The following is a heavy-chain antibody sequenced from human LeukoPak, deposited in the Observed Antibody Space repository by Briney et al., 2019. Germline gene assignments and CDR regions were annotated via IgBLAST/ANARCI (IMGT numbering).Heavy chain of an antibody. CDR2: IYYSGST. D-gene: IGHD3-22*01. J-gene: IGHJ3*02. Sequence: SETLSLTCTVSGGSISSHYWSWIRQPPGKGLEWIGYIYYSGSTNYNPSLKSRVTISVDTSKNQFSLKLSSVTAADTAVYYCARLYYYDSSGYYGIVSAFDIWGQGTMVTVSS. CDR1: GGSISSHY. V-gene: IGHV4-59*11. CDR3: ARLYYYDSSGYYGIVSAFDI.